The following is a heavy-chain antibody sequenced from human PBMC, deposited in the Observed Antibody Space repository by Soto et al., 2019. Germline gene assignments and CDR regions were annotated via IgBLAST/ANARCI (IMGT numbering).Heavy chain of an antibody. V-gene: IGHV3-7*03. CDR3: AGWGGHDFNL. J-gene: IGHJ5*02. CDR2: INPDGNVG. D-gene: IGHD3-16*01. CDR1: GFTFSTYW. Sequence: EVQLLGSGGGLVQPGGSLRLSCVGSGFTFSTYWMNWVRQAPGKELEWVANINPDGNVGTYVDSVRGRFTTSRDNAKNSLYLQKNSLRADDTAVYFCAGWGGHDFNLWGQGIMVTVSS.